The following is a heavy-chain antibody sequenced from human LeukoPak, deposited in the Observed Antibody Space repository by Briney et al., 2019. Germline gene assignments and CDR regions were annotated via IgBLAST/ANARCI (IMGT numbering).Heavy chain of an antibody. CDR1: GFPFSSYA. V-gene: IGHV3-64D*09. D-gene: IGHD2-15*01. CDR3: VRGYSFGPYGMDV. Sequence: GGSLRLSCSASGFPFSSYAMHWVRQAPGKGLEYVSAISDSGGSTYYADSVRGRFTISRDNSKNTLYLQMSSLRAEDTAVYFCVRGYSFGPYGMDVWGQGTTVTVSS. CDR2: ISDSGGST. J-gene: IGHJ6*02.